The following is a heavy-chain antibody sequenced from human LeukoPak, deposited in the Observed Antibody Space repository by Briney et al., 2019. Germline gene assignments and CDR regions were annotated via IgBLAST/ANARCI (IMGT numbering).Heavy chain of an antibody. CDR1: GGSFSGYY. D-gene: IGHD2-2*01. J-gene: IGHJ6*02. V-gene: IGHV4-34*01. CDR2: INHSGST. CDR3: ARFIVVVPAALDYGMGV. Sequence: PSETLSLTCAVYGGSFSGYYRGWIRQPPGKGLEWIGEINHSGSTNYNPSLKSRVTISVDTSKNQFSLKLSSVTAADTAVYYCARFIVVVPAALDYGMGVWGQGTTVTVSS.